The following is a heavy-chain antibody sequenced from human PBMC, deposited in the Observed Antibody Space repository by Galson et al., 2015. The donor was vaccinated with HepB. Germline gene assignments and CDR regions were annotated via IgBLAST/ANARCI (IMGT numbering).Heavy chain of an antibody. CDR2: INPNSGGT. D-gene: IGHD6-19*01. CDR3: ASVYSSGWDANNYFDY. V-gene: IGHV1-2*02. J-gene: IGHJ4*02. Sequence: SVKVSCKASGYTFTGYYMHWVRQAPGQGLEWMGWINPNSGGTNYAQKFQGRVTMTRDTSISTAYMEPSRLRSDDTAVYYCASVYSSGWDANNYFDYWGQGTLVTVSS. CDR1: GYTFTGYY.